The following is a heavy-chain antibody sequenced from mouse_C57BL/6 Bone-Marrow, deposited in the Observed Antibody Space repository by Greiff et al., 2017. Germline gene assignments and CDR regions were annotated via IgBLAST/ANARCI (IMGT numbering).Heavy chain of an antibody. Sequence: EVKLQESGGGLVKPGGSLKLSCAASGFTFSDYGMHWVRQAPEKGLEWVAYISSGSSTIYYADTVKGRFTISRDNAKNTLFLQMTSLRSEDTAMYYCAVWDGVFAYWGQGTLVTVSA. J-gene: IGHJ3*01. V-gene: IGHV5-17*01. CDR1: GFTFSDYG. D-gene: IGHD4-1*01. CDR2: ISSGSSTI. CDR3: AVWDGVFAY.